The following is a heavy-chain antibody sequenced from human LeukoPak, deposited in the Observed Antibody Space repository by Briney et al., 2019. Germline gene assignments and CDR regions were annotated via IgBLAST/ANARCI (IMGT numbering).Heavy chain of an antibody. V-gene: IGHV4-59*01. Sequence: SETLSLTCTVSGGSISGYYWSWIRQPPGKGLEWIGYIYHSGSTNYNPSLKSRVTISVDTSKNQFSLKLSSVTAADTAVYYCARESVYSSSSPFYYYYYMDVWGKGTTVTVSS. D-gene: IGHD6-6*01. CDR2: IYHSGST. CDR3: ARESVYSSSSPFYYYYYMDV. J-gene: IGHJ6*03. CDR1: GGSISGYY.